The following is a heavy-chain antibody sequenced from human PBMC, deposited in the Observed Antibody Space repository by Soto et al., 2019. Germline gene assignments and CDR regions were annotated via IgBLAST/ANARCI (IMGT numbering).Heavy chain of an antibody. J-gene: IGHJ3*02. Sequence: QVYLVESGGGVVQPGTSVRLSCAASGIGFSGYAMHWVRQAPGKGLEWVAVISHDTKNEAYADSVKGRFTISRDNSKNTLYLQMHSLTNEDTAIYYCARYPGLAMSVRRGFEMWGQGTMVIVSS. CDR1: GIGFSGYA. V-gene: IGHV3-30*04. D-gene: IGHD2-2*01. CDR3: ARYPGLAMSVRRGFEM. CDR2: ISHDTKNE.